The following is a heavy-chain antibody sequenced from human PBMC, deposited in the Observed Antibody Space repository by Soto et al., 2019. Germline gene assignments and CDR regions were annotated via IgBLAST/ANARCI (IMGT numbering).Heavy chain of an antibody. CDR2: VHATGST. D-gene: IGHD1-20*01. V-gene: IGHV4-4*07. J-gene: IGHJ4*02. CDR3: ARAVTYNWNYFDY. CDR1: GGSISSFY. Sequence: PSETLSLTCSVSGGSISSFYWSWIRQPAGKGLEWIGRVHATGSTNYNPSLKSRVITSLDTSENQISMNLTSVTAADTAVYYCARAVTYNWNYFDYWGQGALVTVSS.